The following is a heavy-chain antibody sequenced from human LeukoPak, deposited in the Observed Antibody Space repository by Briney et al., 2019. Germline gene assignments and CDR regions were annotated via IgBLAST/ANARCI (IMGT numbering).Heavy chain of an antibody. J-gene: IGHJ4*02. V-gene: IGHV4-39*07. D-gene: IGHD6-13*01. CDR1: GGSISSGDYY. Sequence: SETLSLTCTVSGGSISSGDYYWSWIRQPPGKGLEWIGYIYYSGSTYYNPSLKSRVTMSVDTSKNQFSLKLSSVTAVDTAVYYCARDGAAGTGSFDYWGQGTLVTVSS. CDR2: IYYSGST. CDR3: ARDGAAGTGSFDY.